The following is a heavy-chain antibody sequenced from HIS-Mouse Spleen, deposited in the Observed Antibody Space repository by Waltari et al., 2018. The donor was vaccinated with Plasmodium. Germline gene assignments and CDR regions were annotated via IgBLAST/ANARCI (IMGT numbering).Heavy chain of an antibody. D-gene: IGHD6-13*01. CDR2: IKQDGSEK. CDR3: ASSWYWYFDL. Sequence: EVQLVESGEGLVQPGGSLRLSCAASGFTFGSYWMSWVRQAPGKGLEWVANIKQDGSEKYYVDSVKGRFTISRDNAKNSLYLQMNSLRAEDTAVYYCASSWYWYFDLWGRGTLVTVSS. V-gene: IGHV3-7*01. J-gene: IGHJ2*01. CDR1: GFTFGSYW.